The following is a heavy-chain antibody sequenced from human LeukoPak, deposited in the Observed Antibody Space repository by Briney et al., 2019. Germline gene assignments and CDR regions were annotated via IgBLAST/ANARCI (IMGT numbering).Heavy chain of an antibody. CDR3: ARQAPGSEGFLERLLDY. J-gene: IGHJ4*02. CDR2: IYHRGST. Sequence: PSETLSLTCAVSGYSISSGYYWGWIRQPPGKGLEWIGSIYHRGSTYYNPSLKSRVTISVDTSKNQFSLKLSSVTAADTAVYYCARQAPGSEGFLERLLDYWGQGTLVTVSS. CDR1: GYSISSGYY. V-gene: IGHV4-38-2*01. D-gene: IGHD3-3*01.